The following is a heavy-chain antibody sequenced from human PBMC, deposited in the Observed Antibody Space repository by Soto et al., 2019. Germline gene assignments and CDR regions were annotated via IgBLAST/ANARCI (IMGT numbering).Heavy chain of an antibody. CDR3: ARGLAQPLGY. V-gene: IGHV1-18*01. J-gene: IGHJ4*02. CDR2: ISADNGDT. D-gene: IGHD2-2*01. Sequence: QVQLVQSGAEVKKXGASVXVSXKASGYTFTKYGINXVRQAPGQGLEWMGWISADNGDTNYAQKFQGRVTMTTDTSTSTVYMELRSLISDDTAVYYCARGLAQPLGYWGQGTLVTVSS. CDR1: GYTFTKYG.